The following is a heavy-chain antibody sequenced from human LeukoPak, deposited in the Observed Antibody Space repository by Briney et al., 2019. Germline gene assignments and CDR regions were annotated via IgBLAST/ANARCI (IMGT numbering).Heavy chain of an antibody. CDR1: GGTFSIYA. Sequence: SVKVSCTASGGTFSIYAISWVRQAPGQGLEWMGRIIPILGIANYAQKFQGRVTITADKSTSTAYMELSSLRSEDTAVYYCAREATPNAFAIWGQGTMVTVSS. D-gene: IGHD5-12*01. CDR2: IIPILGIA. CDR3: AREATPNAFAI. J-gene: IGHJ3*02. V-gene: IGHV1-69*04.